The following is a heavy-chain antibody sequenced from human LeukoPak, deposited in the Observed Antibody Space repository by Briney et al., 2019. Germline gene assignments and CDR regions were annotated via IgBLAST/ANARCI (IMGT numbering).Heavy chain of an antibody. CDR1: GFTFSSYA. V-gene: IGHV3-30-3*01. CDR2: ISYDGSNK. Sequence: GGSLRLSCTASGFTFSSYAMHWVRQAPGKGLDWVAVISYDGSNKYYADSVKGRFTISRDNSKNTMYLQVNSLRAEDTAVYYCARVGCTGGSCLAYNYYAMDVWGQGTTVTVSS. J-gene: IGHJ6*02. D-gene: IGHD2-15*01. CDR3: ARVGCTGGSCLAYNYYAMDV.